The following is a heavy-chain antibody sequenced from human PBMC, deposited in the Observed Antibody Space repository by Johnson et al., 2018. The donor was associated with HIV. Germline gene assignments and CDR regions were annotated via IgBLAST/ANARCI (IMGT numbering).Heavy chain of an antibody. V-gene: IGHV3-30*04. Sequence: QVQLVESGGGLVQPGGSLRLSCAASGFTFSSYTMYWVRQAPGKGLEWVAVISYDGSNKFYADSLKGRFTVSRDISKNTLYLQINGLSAEDTAVYYCARDRRVAAITYAFDFWGQGTMVTVSS. CDR1: GFTFSSYT. D-gene: IGHD6-13*01. J-gene: IGHJ3*01. CDR2: ISYDGSNK. CDR3: ARDRRVAAITYAFDF.